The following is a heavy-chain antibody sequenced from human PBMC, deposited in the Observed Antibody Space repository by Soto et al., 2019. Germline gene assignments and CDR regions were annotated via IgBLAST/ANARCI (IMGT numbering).Heavy chain of an antibody. D-gene: IGHD6-19*01. CDR1: GFTFSSYA. V-gene: IGHV3-23*01. Sequence: EVQLLESGGGLVQPGGSLRLSCAASGFTFSSYAMSWVRQAPGKGVEWVSAISGSGGTTYYADSVKGRFTFSRDNSKHTMYLQMNSLRAEDTAVYYCATTANGWFSAFDIWGQGTMVTVSS. CDR3: ATTANGWFSAFDI. CDR2: ISGSGGTT. J-gene: IGHJ3*02.